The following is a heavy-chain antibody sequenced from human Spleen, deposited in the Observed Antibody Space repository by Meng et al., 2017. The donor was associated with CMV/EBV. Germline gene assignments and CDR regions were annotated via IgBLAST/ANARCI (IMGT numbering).Heavy chain of an antibody. CDR3: ARGHCTNGECYRQGDAFDP. Sequence: GDVDWSWIRQPPGKGLEWVGYIHDSGTTYYDPSLRSRVTVSEDSSKNQFSLKLTSVTAADTAVYLCARGHCTNGECYRQGDAFDPWGQGTLVTVSS. V-gene: IGHV4-30-4*08. J-gene: IGHJ5*02. CDR2: IHDSGTT. CDR1: GDVD. D-gene: IGHD2-8*01.